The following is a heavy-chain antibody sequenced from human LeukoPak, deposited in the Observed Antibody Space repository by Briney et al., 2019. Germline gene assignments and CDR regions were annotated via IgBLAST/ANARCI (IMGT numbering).Heavy chain of an antibody. CDR3: ARVVGS. CDR2: INHSGST. J-gene: IGHJ4*02. Sequence: SETLSLTCAVYGGSFSGYYWSWIRQPPGKGLEWIGEINHSGSTNYNPSLTSRVTISVDTSKNQFSLKLSSVTAADTAVYYCARVVGSWGQGTLVTVSS. CDR1: GGSFSGYY. D-gene: IGHD1-26*01. V-gene: IGHV4-34*01.